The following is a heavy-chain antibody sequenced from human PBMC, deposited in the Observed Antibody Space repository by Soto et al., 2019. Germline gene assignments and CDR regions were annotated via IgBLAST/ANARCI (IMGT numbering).Heavy chain of an antibody. V-gene: IGHV3-73*02. J-gene: IGHJ5*02. CDR1: GFTFSDST. D-gene: IGHD2-21*02. CDR3: TSSFVVVTAIAAS. CDR2: IRNKAHSYAT. Sequence: EVQLVESGGGLVQPGGSLKLSCAASGFTFSDSTMHWVRQASGKGLEWVGRIRNKAHSYATAYAASVKGRFTVSRDDSKNTAYLQMNGLKTEDTDVYYCTSSFVVVTAIAASWGQGTLVTVSS.